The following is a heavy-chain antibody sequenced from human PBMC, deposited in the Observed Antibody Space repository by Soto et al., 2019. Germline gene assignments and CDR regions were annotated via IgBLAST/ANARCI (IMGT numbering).Heavy chain of an antibody. Sequence: SETLSLTCAVSPRAITSSYWSWIRQPPGKEMKWIGYIYYSGSTNYNPSLKSRVTISVDTSKNQFSLKLSSVTAADTAVYYCARAGSYYDYVWGSYRYGPNFDYWGQGTLVTVS. J-gene: IGHJ4*02. V-gene: IGHV4-59*01. CDR1: PRAITSSY. D-gene: IGHD3-16*02. CDR3: ARAGSYYDYVWGSYRYGPNFDY. CDR2: IYYSGST.